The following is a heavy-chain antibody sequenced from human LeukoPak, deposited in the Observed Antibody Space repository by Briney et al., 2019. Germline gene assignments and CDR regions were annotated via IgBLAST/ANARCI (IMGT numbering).Heavy chain of an antibody. Sequence: KSSETLSLTCAVSGYSISSDNYWVWIRQPPGQGLEWTGGIYHSGSTYYNPSLKSRVTMSVDTSKNQFSLKLSSVTAADTAVYYCERAPRDSSSSNYMRRFDYWGQGTLVTVSS. D-gene: IGHD3-22*01. J-gene: IGHJ4*02. V-gene: IGHV4-38-2*01. CDR3: ERAPRDSSSSNYMRRFDY. CDR1: GYSISSDNY. CDR2: IYHSGST.